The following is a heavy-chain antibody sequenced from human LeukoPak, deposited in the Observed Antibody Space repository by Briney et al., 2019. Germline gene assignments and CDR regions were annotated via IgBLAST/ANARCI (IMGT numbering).Heavy chain of an antibody. V-gene: IGHV4-39*01. Sequence: SETLSLTCTVSGGSISSSTYHWAWIRQPPGKGLEWMGSIYYTGTTYYNPSLKSRVTLSVDTSKYQFSLKVNSVTAADTAVYYCASDLKWGQGTLVIVSS. CDR2: IYYTGTT. CDR3: ASDLK. J-gene: IGHJ4*02. CDR1: GGSISSSTYH.